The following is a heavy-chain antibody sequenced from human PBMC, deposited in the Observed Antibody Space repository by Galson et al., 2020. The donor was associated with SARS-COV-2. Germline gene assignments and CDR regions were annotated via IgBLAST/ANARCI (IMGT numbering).Heavy chain of an antibody. Sequence: TLSLTCAVSGTSISGGSYSWNWIRQPPGKGREWIGYISHSGGTYYNPSLKSRVTISGDRSKNQFSLRLSSVTAADTAVYYCARLHYGEYAPEAFDIWGPGTRVTV. CDR3: ARLHYGEYAPEAFDI. J-gene: IGHJ3*02. CDR1: GTSISGGSYS. CDR2: ISHSGGT. V-gene: IGHV4-30-2*01. D-gene: IGHD4-17*01.